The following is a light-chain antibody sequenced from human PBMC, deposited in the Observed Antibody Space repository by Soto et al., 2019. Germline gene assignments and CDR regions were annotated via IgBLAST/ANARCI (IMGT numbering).Light chain of an antibody. J-gene: IGLJ1*01. Sequence: QSVLTQPPSASGTPRQRVTISCSGSSSNVGSNTVNWYQQFPGTTPKLLIYSNDQRPSTVPDRFSGSKSGTSASLAISGLQSEDEADYYCATWDDNLKAHVFGAGTKLTVL. V-gene: IGLV1-44*01. CDR1: SSNVGSNT. CDR2: SND. CDR3: ATWDDNLKAHV.